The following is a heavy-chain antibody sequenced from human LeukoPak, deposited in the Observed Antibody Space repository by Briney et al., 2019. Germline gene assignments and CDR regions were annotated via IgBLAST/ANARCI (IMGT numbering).Heavy chain of an antibody. CDR2: INPNSGGT. V-gene: IGHV1-2*02. D-gene: IGHD6-13*01. CDR1: GYTFTGYY. J-gene: IGHJ5*02. CDR3: ARGRRGVAAAGTSHWFDP. Sequence: ASVKVSCKASGYTFTGYYMHWVRQAPGQGLEWMGWINPNSGGTNYAQKFQGRVTMTRDTSISTAYMELSRLRSDDTAVYYCARGRRGVAAAGTSHWFDPWGQGTLVTVSS.